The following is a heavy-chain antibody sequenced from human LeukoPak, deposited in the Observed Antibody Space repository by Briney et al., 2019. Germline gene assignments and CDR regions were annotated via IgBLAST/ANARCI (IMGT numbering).Heavy chain of an antibody. CDR2: IYYSGST. V-gene: IGHV4-59*01. CDR1: GGSISSYY. Sequence: SETLSLTCTVSGGSISSYYWSWIRQPPGKGLEWIGYIYYSGSTNYNPSLKSRVTISVDTSKNQFSLKLSSVTAADTAVYYCARDPWTYCSGGSCYPERGDLFDYWGQGTLVTVSS. CDR3: ARDPWTYCSGGSCYPERGDLFDY. J-gene: IGHJ4*02. D-gene: IGHD2-15*01.